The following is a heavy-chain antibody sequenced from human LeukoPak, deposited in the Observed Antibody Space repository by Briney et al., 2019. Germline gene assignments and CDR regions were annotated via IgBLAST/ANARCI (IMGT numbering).Heavy chain of an antibody. D-gene: IGHD6-19*01. CDR3: AYSSGWSEGPFDY. V-gene: IGHV4-59*02. CDR2: IYYGGT. Sequence: SETLSLTCTVSGGSVSIYYWTWIRQPPGKGLEWMGYIYYGGTVYNPSLKSRVTMSVDTSKKQFSLKLSSVTAADTAVYYCAYSSGWSEGPFDYWGQGTLVTVSS. J-gene: IGHJ4*02. CDR1: GGSVSIYY.